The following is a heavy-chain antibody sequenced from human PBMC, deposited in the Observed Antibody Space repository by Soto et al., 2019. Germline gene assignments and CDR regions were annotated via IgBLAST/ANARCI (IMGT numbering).Heavy chain of an antibody. J-gene: IGHJ6*02. CDR1: GGSFSGYY. D-gene: IGHD3-10*01. CDR3: ARRATSFRFITMVRGVPPYYYYRMDV. CDR2: INHSGST. Sequence: KPSETLSLTCAVYGGSFSGYYWSWIRQPPGKGLEWIGEINHSGSTNYNPSLKSRVTISVDTSKNQFSLKLSSVTAADTAVYYCARRATSFRFITMVRGVPPYYYYRMDVWGQGTTVTVSS. V-gene: IGHV4-34*01.